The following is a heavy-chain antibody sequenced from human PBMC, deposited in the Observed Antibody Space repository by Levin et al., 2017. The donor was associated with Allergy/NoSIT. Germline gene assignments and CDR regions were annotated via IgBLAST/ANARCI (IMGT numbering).Heavy chain of an antibody. CDR2: IQSKTDGETT. CDR3: ATAPLGYCRSSTCYSYFDH. Sequence: GESLKISCAASGFTFNDAWMIWVRQAPGKGLEWVGRIQSKTDGETTEYGAPVRGRFTISRDDSTNTLHLDMNSLKTEDTAVYYCATAPLGYCRSSTCYSYFDHWGQGTLVTVSS. D-gene: IGHD2-2*01. J-gene: IGHJ4*02. CDR1: GFTFNDAW. V-gene: IGHV3-15*01.